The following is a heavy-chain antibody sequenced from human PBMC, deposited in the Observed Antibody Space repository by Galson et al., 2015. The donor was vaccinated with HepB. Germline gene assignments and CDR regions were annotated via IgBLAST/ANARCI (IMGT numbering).Heavy chain of an antibody. D-gene: IGHD3-22*01. CDR2: LYWDDDE. V-gene: IGHV2-5*02. CDR1: GFSLSTAGVG. J-gene: IGHJ4*02. CDR3: ARRYYYDLSVMAD. Sequence: PALVKPTQTLTLTCTFSGFSLSTAGVGVGWIRQPPGKALEWLALLYWDDDERHSPSLKTRLSITKDTSKNQVVLTMTNMDPVDTGTYYCARRYYYDLSVMADWGQGILVTVSS.